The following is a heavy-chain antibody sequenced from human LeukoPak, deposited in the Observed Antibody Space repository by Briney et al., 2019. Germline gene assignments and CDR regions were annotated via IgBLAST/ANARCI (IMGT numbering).Heavy chain of an antibody. D-gene: IGHD6-19*01. J-gene: IGHJ4*02. Sequence: PGGSLRLSCAASGFTFSSYGMHWVRQAPGKGLEWVAVIWYDGSNKYYADSVKGRFTISRDNSKNTLYLQMNSLRAEDTAVYYCARGAQGSSGWFFDYRGQGTLVTVSS. V-gene: IGHV3-33*01. CDR3: ARGAQGSSGWFFDY. CDR2: IWYDGSNK. CDR1: GFTFSSYG.